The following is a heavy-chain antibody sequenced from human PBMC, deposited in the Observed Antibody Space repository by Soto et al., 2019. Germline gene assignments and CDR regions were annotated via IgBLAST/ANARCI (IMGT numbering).Heavy chain of an antibody. D-gene: IGHD2-21*02. CDR3: AKGSEMEVTAIPDY. CDR1: GFTFDDYT. J-gene: IGHJ4*02. CDR2: ISWDGGST. Sequence: EVQLVESGGVVVQPGGSLRLSCAASGFTFDDYTMHWVRQAPGKGLEWVSLISWDGGSTSYADSVKGRFTISRDNSKNSRYLQMNSLRTEDTALYYCAKGSEMEVTAIPDYWGQGTLVTVSS. V-gene: IGHV3-43*01.